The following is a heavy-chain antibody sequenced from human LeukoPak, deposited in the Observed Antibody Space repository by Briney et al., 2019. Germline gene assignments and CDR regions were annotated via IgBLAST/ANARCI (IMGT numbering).Heavy chain of an antibody. J-gene: IGHJ1*01. D-gene: IGHD4-23*01. V-gene: IGHV1-69*05. Sequence: SVKVSCKISGGIYRITAITWVRQAPGQGLEWMGGIIPMSDTANYAQKFQSRVTITRDDSTSTAYMELSSLISDDTALYYCATYGGNTAEYFQHWGQGTLVTVSS. CDR2: IIPMSDTA. CDR3: ATYGGNTAEYFQH. CDR1: GGIYRITA.